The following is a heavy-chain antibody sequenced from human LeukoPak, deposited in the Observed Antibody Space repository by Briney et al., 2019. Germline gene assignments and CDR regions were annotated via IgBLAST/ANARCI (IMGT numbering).Heavy chain of an antibody. J-gene: IGHJ4*02. Sequence: GSSVKVSCKASGGTFSSYAISWVRQAPGQGLEWMGRIIPILGIANYAQKFQGRVTITADKSTSTAYMELSSLRSEDTAVYYCARGAGPYYGGNSARLDYWGQGTLVTVSS. D-gene: IGHD4-23*01. CDR3: ARGAGPYYGGNSARLDY. V-gene: IGHV1-69*04. CDR2: IIPILGIA. CDR1: GGTFSSYA.